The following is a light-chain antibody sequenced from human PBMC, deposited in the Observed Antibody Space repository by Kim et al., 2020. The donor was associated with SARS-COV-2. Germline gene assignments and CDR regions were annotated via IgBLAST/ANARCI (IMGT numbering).Light chain of an antibody. Sequence: ASVGDRVTITVRATQDISDSLAWFQQRPGRAPKSLIRAASTVRSGVPSRFSGSGSGTYFILTINNLQSEDFATYFCQQYKTYPITFGQGTRLEIK. J-gene: IGKJ5*01. CDR2: AAS. CDR1: QDISDS. V-gene: IGKV1-16*01. CDR3: QQYKTYPIT.